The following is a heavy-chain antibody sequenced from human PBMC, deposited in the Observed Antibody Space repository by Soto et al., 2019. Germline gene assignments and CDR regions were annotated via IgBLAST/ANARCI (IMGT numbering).Heavy chain of an antibody. CDR1: GGSFTSYY. Sequence: PSVTLSLTCTVSGGSFTSYYWSWIRQPPGKGLEWIGYIYYSGSTKYNPSLESRVTISLDTSENQFSLKLSSVTAADTAVYYCASVKNWNDFDYWGQGTLVTVSS. CDR3: ASVKNWNDFDY. V-gene: IGHV4-59*01. D-gene: IGHD1-1*01. J-gene: IGHJ4*02. CDR2: IYYSGST.